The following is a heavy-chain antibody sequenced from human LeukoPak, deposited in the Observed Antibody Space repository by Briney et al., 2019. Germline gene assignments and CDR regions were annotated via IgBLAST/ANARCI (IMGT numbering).Heavy chain of an antibody. Sequence: SETLSLTCTVSGGSISSDTYYWNWIRQPAGKGLEWIGRIYTSGRTNYNPSLKSRVTISVDTSKNQFSLNLSSVTAADTAVYYCARMGRGVTSPLWGQGTLVTVSS. V-gene: IGHV4-61*02. CDR3: ARMGRGVTSPL. CDR2: IYTSGRT. CDR1: GGSISSDTYY. J-gene: IGHJ4*02. D-gene: IGHD4-23*01.